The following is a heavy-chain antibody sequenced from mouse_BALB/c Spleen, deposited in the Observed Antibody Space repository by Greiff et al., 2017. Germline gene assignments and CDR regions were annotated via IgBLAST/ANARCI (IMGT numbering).Heavy chain of an antibody. Sequence: VQGVESGPGLVAPSQSLSITCTVSGFSLTSYGVHWVRQPPGKGLEWLGVIWAGGSTNYNSALMSRLSISKDNSKSQVFLKMNSLQTDDTAMYYCARVYYDYDDAMDYWGQGTSVTVSS. CDR1: GFSLTSYG. V-gene: IGHV2-9*02. CDR2: IWAGGST. CDR3: ARVYYDYDDAMDY. J-gene: IGHJ4*01. D-gene: IGHD2-4*01.